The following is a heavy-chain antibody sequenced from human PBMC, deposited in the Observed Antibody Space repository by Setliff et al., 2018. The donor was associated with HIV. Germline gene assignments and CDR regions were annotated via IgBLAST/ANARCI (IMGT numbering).Heavy chain of an antibody. J-gene: IGHJ5*01. Sequence: ETLSLTCTVSGGSISSSSYFWGWVRQPPGKGLEWIANINEDGNKKYHAGPVWGRFTISRDNAKNSLYLQMNSLRAEDTAVYYCARPLLRTNTVYGILGNWFDSWGRGTLVTVSS. V-gene: IGHV3-7*03. CDR2: INEDGNKK. CDR3: ARPLLRTNTVYGILGNWFDS. CDR1: GGSISSSSYF. D-gene: IGHD2-8*01.